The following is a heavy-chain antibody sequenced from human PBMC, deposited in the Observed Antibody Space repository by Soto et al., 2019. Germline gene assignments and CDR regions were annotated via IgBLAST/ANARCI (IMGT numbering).Heavy chain of an antibody. V-gene: IGHV5-51*01. CDR1: GYSFTSYW. CDR3: ARHTGERYCSSTSCYLVSGGMAV. J-gene: IGHJ6*02. D-gene: IGHD2-2*01. Sequence: GESLKISCKGSGYSFTSYWIGWVRQMPGKGLEWMGIIYPGDSDTRYSPSFQGQVTISADKSISTAYLQWSSLKASDTAMYYCARHTGERYCSSTSCYLVSGGMAVWGQGTTVTVSS. CDR2: IYPGDSDT.